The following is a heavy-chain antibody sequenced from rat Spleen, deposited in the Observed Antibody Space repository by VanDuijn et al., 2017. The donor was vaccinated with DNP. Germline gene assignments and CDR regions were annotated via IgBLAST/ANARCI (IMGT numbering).Heavy chain of an antibody. CDR3: ARLILRVWGAMDA. CDR1: GFTFSDYY. V-gene: IGHV5-25*01. Sequence: EVKLVESGGGLVQPGRSLKLSCAGSGFTFSDYYMAWVRQTPTKGLDWVASISTSGGSTYYRDSVKGRFTVSRDNAKSTLYLQMDSLRSEDTATYYCARLILRVWGAMDAWGQGTSVTVSS. D-gene: IGHD1-7*01. J-gene: IGHJ4*01. CDR2: ISTSGGST.